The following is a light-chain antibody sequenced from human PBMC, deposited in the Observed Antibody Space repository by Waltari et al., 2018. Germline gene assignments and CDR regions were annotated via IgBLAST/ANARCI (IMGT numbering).Light chain of an antibody. Sequence: QSMLTPPPSASGTPGQRVTIACSGTSPNVGSNSETCFQHLPGAAPKLLIYDYDQRPSGVPDRFSGSKSGTSASLVISGLQSDDEADYYCAAWEDSLNGVLFGGGTKLTVL. CDR3: AAWEDSLNGVL. V-gene: IGLV1-44*01. CDR2: DYD. J-gene: IGLJ2*01. CDR1: SPNVGSNS.